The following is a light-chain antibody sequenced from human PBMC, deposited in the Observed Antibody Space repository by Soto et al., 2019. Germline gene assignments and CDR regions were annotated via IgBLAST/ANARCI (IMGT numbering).Light chain of an antibody. V-gene: IGKV3-15*01. CDR2: GAS. CDR3: QQYFTTPIT. CDR1: QSVSSN. J-gene: IGKJ5*01. Sequence: EVVMTQSPGMLSVSPGERATLSCRASQSVSSNLAWYQQKPGQAPRLLIYGASTRATGIPARFSGSGSGTEFTLTISTLQAEDVAIYHCQQYFTTPITFGQGTRLEIK.